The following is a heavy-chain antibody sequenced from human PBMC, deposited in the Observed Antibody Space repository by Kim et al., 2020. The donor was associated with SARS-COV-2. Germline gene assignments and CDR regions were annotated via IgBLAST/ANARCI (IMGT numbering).Heavy chain of an antibody. CDR2: ISSSSRTI. V-gene: IGHV3-48*02. Sequence: GGSLRLSCAASGFTFSDYAMNGVRQAPGKGLEWVSDISSSSRTIYYADSVKGRFTISRDNAKNSLYLQMNSLRDEDTAVYYCTGGAHISEYSFYGMDVWGQGTTVTVS. CDR1: GFTFSDYA. CDR3: TGGAHISEYSFYGMDV. J-gene: IGHJ6*02. D-gene: IGHD2-21*01.